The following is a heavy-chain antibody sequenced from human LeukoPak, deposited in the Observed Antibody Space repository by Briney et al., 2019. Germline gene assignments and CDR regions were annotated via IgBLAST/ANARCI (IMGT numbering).Heavy chain of an antibody. CDR1: GFTFSSYG. V-gene: IGHV3-30*02. Sequence: GGSLRLSCAASGFTFSSYGMHWVRQAPGKGLEWVAFIRYDGSNKYYADSVKGRFTISRDNSKNTLYLQMNSLRAEDTAVCYCAKDLVRGSSWYASNFDYWGQGTLVTVSS. J-gene: IGHJ4*02. CDR3: AKDLVRGSSWYASNFDY. CDR2: IRYDGSNK. D-gene: IGHD6-13*01.